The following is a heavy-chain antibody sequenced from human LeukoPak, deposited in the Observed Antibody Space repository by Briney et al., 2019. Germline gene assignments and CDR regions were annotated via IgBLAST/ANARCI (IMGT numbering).Heavy chain of an antibody. V-gene: IGHV1-8*01. D-gene: IGHD6-13*01. Sequence: HWASVKVSCKASGYTFTSYDINWVRQATGQGLEWMGWMNPNSGNTGYAQKFQGRVTMTRNTSTSTAYMELSSLRSEDTAVYYCARSYSSSWYGAYYYYYMDVWGKGTTVTVSS. CDR1: GYTFTSYD. CDR3: ARSYSSSWYGAYYYYYMDV. J-gene: IGHJ6*03. CDR2: MNPNSGNT.